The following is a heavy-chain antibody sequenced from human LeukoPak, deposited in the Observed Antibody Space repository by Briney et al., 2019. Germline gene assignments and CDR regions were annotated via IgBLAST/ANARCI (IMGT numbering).Heavy chain of an antibody. J-gene: IGHJ4*02. CDR3: ARAPYFWSGYYTHSVVITTGLDY. CDR2: INHSGST. V-gene: IGHV4-34*01. Sequence: SETLSLTCAVYGGSFSGYYWSWIRQPPGKGLEWIGEINHSGSTNYNPSLKSRVTISVDTSKNQFTLKLSSVTAADTAVYYCARAPYFWSGYYTHSVVITTGLDYWGQGTLVTVSS. D-gene: IGHD3-3*01. CDR1: GGSFSGYY.